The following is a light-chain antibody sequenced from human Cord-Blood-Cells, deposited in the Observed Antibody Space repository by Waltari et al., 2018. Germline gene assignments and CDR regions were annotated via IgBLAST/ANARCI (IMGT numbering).Light chain of an antibody. CDR2: EGS. CDR1: SSDVGSYNL. J-gene: IGLJ3*02. CDR3: CSYAGSSTWV. V-gene: IGLV2-23*01. Sequence: QSALTQPASVSGSPGQSITISYTGTSSDVGSYNLVPWYQQHPGKAPKLMLYEGSKRPSGVSNRFSGSKSGNTASLTISGLQAEDEADYYCCSYAGSSTWVFGGGTKLTVL.